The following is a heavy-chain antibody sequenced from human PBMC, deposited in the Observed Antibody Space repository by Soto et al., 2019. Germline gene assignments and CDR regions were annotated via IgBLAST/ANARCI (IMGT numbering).Heavy chain of an antibody. V-gene: IGHV3-33*01. CDR1: GFTFSSYG. D-gene: IGHD2-2*01. Sequence: QVQLVESGGGVVQPGRSLRLSCAASGFTFSSYGMHWVRQAPGKGLEWVAVIWYDGSNKYYADSMKGRFTISRDNSKNTLYLQMNSLRAEDTAVYYCARERVVGENWFDPWGQGTLVTVSS. J-gene: IGHJ5*02. CDR3: ARERVVGENWFDP. CDR2: IWYDGSNK.